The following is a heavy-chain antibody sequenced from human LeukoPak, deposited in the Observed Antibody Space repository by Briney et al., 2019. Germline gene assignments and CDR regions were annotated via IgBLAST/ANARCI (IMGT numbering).Heavy chain of an antibody. Sequence: PSETLSLTCTVSGGSISSGGYYWSWIRQHPGKGLEWTGYIYYSGGTYYNPSLKSRVTISVDTSKDQFSLKLSSVTAADTAVYYCARRSPYYYGSGNHRWGLDYWGQGTLVTVSS. D-gene: IGHD3-10*01. CDR3: ARRSPYYYGSGNHRWGLDY. J-gene: IGHJ4*02. CDR1: GGSISSGGYY. V-gene: IGHV4-31*03. CDR2: IYYSGGT.